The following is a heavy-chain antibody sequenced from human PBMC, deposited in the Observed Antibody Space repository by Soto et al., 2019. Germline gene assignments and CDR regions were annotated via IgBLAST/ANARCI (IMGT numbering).Heavy chain of an antibody. CDR2: ISYDGSNK. Sequence: GGSLRLSCAASGFTFSSYAMHWVRQAPGKGLEWVAVISYDGSNKYYADSVKGRFTISRDNSKNTLYLQMNSLRAEDTAVYYCARDRQDCSGGSCYFARWGYYYYGMDVWGQGTTVTVSS. V-gene: IGHV3-30-3*01. CDR1: GFTFSSYA. CDR3: ARDRQDCSGGSCYFARWGYYYYGMDV. J-gene: IGHJ6*02. D-gene: IGHD2-15*01.